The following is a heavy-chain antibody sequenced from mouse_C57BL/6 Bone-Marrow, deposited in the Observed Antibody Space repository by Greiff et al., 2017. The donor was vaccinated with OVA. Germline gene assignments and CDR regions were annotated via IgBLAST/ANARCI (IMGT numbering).Heavy chain of an antibody. Sequence: QVQLKQPGAELVMPGASVKLSCKASGYTFTSYWMHWVKQRPGQGLEWIGEIDPSDSYTNYNQKFKGKSTLTVDKSSSTAYMQLSSLTSEDSAVYYCASYYYGRTWFAYWGQGTLVTVSA. J-gene: IGHJ3*01. V-gene: IGHV1-69*01. CDR3: ASYYYGRTWFAY. D-gene: IGHD1-1*01. CDR1: GYTFTSYW. CDR2: IDPSDSYT.